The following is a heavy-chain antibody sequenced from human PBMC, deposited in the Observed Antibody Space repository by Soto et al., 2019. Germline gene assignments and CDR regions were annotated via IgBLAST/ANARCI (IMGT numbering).Heavy chain of an antibody. CDR1: GFTFSSYW. J-gene: IGHJ4*02. Sequence: EVQLVESGGGLVQPGGSLRLSCAASGFTFSSYWMSWVRQAPGKGLEWVANIKQDGSEKYYVDSVKGRFTISRDNAKNALYLQMNILRAEDAAVYYCARASLSYFDYWGQGTLVTVSS. CDR2: IKQDGSEK. V-gene: IGHV3-7*03. CDR3: ARASLSYFDY.